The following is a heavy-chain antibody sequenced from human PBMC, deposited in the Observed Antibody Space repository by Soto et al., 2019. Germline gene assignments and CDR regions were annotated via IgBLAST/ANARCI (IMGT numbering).Heavy chain of an antibody. J-gene: IGHJ4*02. V-gene: IGHV3-23*01. D-gene: IGHD5-12*01. Sequence: DVQLLESGGGLVQPGGSLRLSCAASGFSFSSYAMVWVRQAPGKGLEWVAVISARGGISYFADSVKGRFTRSRDNSKNVLSLEMNSLRAEDTAIYFCAKGSIEYSASVDNWGQGTLVVVSS. CDR1: GFSFSSYA. CDR3: AKGSIEYSASVDN. CDR2: ISARGGIS.